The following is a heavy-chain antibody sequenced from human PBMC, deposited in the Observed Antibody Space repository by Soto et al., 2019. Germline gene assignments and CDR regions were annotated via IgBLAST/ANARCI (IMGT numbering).Heavy chain of an antibody. Sequence: QVQLVESGGGVVQPGRSLRLSCAASGFTFSSYGMHWVRQAPGKGLEWVAVISYDGSNKYYADSVKGRFTISRDNSKNTLYLQMNSLRAEDTAVYYCAKVNTEYSGYDAYYYYYMDVWGKGTTVTVSS. CDR3: AKVNTEYSGYDAYYYYYMDV. CDR1: GFTFSSYG. D-gene: IGHD5-12*01. CDR2: ISYDGSNK. V-gene: IGHV3-30*18. J-gene: IGHJ6*03.